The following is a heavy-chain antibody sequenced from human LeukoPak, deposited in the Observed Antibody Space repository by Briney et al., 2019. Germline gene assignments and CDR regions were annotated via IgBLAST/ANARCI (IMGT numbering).Heavy chain of an antibody. D-gene: IGHD1-26*01. CDR1: GGSIRSYY. CDR3: ARSWAGMYYPFYYFDF. J-gene: IGHJ4*02. CDR2: ISYNGNT. V-gene: IGHV4-59*12. Sequence: KPSETLSLTCAISGGSIRSYYWTWIRRPPGKGLEWIGYISYNGNTTYSPSLKSRVTISLDTSKNQFSLNLDSVTAADTAVYYCARSWAGMYYPFYYFDFWGQGTLVSVSS.